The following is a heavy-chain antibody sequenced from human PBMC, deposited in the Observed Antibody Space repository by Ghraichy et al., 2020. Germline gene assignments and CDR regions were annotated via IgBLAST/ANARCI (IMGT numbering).Heavy chain of an antibody. CDR3: ARDVYDFWSGTIMYYGMDV. Sequence: GGSLRLSCAASGFTFSSCSMNWVRQAPGKGLEWVSSISSSSSYIYYADSVKGRFTISRDNAKNSLYLQMNSLRAEDTAVYYCARDVYDFWSGTIMYYGMDVWGQGTTVTVSS. CDR1: GFTFSSCS. D-gene: IGHD3-3*01. V-gene: IGHV3-21*01. J-gene: IGHJ6*02. CDR2: ISSSSSYI.